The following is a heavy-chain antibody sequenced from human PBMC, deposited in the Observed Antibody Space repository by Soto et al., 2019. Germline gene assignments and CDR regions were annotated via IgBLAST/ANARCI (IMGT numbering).Heavy chain of an antibody. J-gene: IGHJ4*02. V-gene: IGHV1-46*01. CDR3: ARLASSSPPYYFDY. CDR1: GYTFTSFY. CDR2: ISPRGDTT. Sequence: ASAKVSSRASGYTFTSFYMHCVRQALGQGLEWVGVISPRGDTTRYAQKFQGRVTMTRDTSASTDYMELSSLRSEDTAVFYCARLASSSPPYYFDYWGQGTLVPVSS. D-gene: IGHD6-6*01.